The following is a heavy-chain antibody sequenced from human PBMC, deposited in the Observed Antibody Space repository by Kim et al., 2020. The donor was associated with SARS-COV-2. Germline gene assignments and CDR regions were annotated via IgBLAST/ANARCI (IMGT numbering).Heavy chain of an antibody. CDR2: MSGSGGNT. Sequence: GGSLRLSCTASGFTFSSYAMSWVRQAPGKGLEWVSVMSGSGGNTYHADSVKGRFTISRDNSKNTLYLQMNSLRAEDTAVYYCAKFEGRGSGWHDYFEYWGQGTLVTVSS. CDR3: AKFEGRGSGWHDYFEY. D-gene: IGHD6-19*01. V-gene: IGHV3-23*01. J-gene: IGHJ4*02. CDR1: GFTFSSYA.